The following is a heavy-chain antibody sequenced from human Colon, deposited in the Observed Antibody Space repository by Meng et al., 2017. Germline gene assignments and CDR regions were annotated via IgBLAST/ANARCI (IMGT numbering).Heavy chain of an antibody. Sequence: AHPEESGPGVVGASETLALTCIASGGSVISASYYWSWIRQPPGKGLEWIGRIHYSGSRNYNPALKCRVTMSVDTSKNQVSLRLTPVTAADTAVYYCARFYGSGTFEVHDYWGQGTLVTVSS. CDR2: IHYSGSR. J-gene: IGHJ4*02. CDR3: ARFYGSGTFEVHDY. CDR1: GGSVISASYY. D-gene: IGHD3-10*01. V-gene: IGHV4-61*01.